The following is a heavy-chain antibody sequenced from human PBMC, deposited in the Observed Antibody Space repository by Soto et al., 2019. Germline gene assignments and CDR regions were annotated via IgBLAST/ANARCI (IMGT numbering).Heavy chain of an antibody. J-gene: IGHJ4*02. CDR1: GFAFSDYY. CDR3: ARDSQYYYDSSGYYPPDY. D-gene: IGHD3-22*01. Sequence: PGGSLRLSCAGSGFAFSDYYMSWIRQAPGKGLEWVSYISSSGSTIYYADSVKGRFTIPRDNAKNSLYLQMNSLRAEDTAVYYCARDSQYYYDSSGYYPPDYWGQGTLVTV. CDR2: ISSSGSTI. V-gene: IGHV3-11*01.